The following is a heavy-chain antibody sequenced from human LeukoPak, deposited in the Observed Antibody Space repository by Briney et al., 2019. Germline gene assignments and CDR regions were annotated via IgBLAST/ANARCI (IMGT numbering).Heavy chain of an antibody. CDR1: GYTFTGYY. J-gene: IGHJ4*02. CDR2: IYPNSGAT. CDR3: GTLLSNGPFDY. V-gene: IGHV1-2*02. Sequence: ASVKVSCKSSGYTFTGYYMHWVRQAPGQGLEWMGWIYPNSGATKYAQKFQGRVTMTRDTSISTAYMELSGLRSDDTAVYYCGTLLSNGPFDYWGQGSLVTVSS.